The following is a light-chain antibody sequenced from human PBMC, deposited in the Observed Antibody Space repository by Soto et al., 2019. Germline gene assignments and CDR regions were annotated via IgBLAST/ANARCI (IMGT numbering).Light chain of an antibody. CDR1: QSLRSD. CDR3: QQYDNWPPT. CDR2: GAS. V-gene: IGKV3-15*01. Sequence: IVLTQSPGTLSLSAGQRALLSGSSSQSLRSDLAWYQQKPGQAPRLLIYGASTRATDIPARFSGSGSGTEFTLTISSLQSEDFAVYYCQQYDNWPPTFGQGTRLEIK. J-gene: IGKJ5*01.